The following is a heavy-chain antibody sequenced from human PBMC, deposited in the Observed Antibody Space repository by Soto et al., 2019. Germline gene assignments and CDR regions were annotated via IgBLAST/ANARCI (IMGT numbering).Heavy chain of an antibody. J-gene: IGHJ6*02. CDR3: ARDARLIGSYLTWATSYGMDV. D-gene: IGHD1-26*01. CDR2: ISYDGSNK. CDR1: GFTFSSYA. V-gene: IGHV3-30-3*01. Sequence: QVQLVESGGGVVQPGRSLRLSCAASGFTFSSYAMHWVRQAPGKGLEWVAVISYDGSNKYYADSVKGRFTISRDNSKNTLYLQMNSLRAEDTAVYYCARDARLIGSYLTWATSYGMDVWGQGTTVTVSS.